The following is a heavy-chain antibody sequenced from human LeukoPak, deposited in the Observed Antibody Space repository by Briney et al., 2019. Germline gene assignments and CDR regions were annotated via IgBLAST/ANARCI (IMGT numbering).Heavy chain of an antibody. J-gene: IGHJ6*03. CDR3: ARLAFCTNAVCFSNYYYAMDV. CDR1: GYSFTSYW. CDR2: IYPDDSVT. V-gene: IGHV5-51*01. D-gene: IGHD2-8*01. Sequence: GESLKISCKGSGYSFTSYWIAWVRRMPGKGLEWMGIIYPDDSVTKYSPSFQGQVTISADKSISTAYLQWSSLKASDTAMYYCARLAFCTNAVCFSNYYYAMDVWGRGTTVTVSS.